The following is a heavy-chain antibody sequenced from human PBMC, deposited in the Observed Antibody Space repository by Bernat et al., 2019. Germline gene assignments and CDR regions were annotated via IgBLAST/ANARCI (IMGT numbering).Heavy chain of an antibody. J-gene: IGHJ4*02. CDR1: GGSISSSSYH. CDR3: ARLGSEYCIGASCYED. D-gene: IGHD2-15*01. V-gene: IGHV4-39*01. CDR2: IYYRGGT. Sequence: QLQLQESGPGLVKPSETLSLTCTVSGGSISSSSYHWGWIRQPPGKGLEWIGSIYYRGGTYYSPSLKSRVAISLDTSKNQVSLKLNSVTAADTAVYHCARLGSEYCIGASCYEDWGQGTLITVSS.